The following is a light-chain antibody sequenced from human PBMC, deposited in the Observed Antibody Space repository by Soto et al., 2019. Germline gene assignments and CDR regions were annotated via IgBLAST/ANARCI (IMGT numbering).Light chain of an antibody. J-gene: IGKJ1*01. Sequence: DIVMTQSPDSLTVSLGERATINCKSSQTVLYRSNNKNYLAWYQHKPGQPPKLLIYWASTREFGVPDRFSGSGSATDFTLTISSLQAEDVAVYYCQQYYTTPRTFGQGTKVEIK. CDR2: WAS. CDR1: QTVLYRSNNKNY. CDR3: QQYYTTPRT. V-gene: IGKV4-1*01.